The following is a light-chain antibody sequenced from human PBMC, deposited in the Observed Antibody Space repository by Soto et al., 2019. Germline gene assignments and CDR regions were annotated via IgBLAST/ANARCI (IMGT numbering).Light chain of an antibody. Sequence: DIVMTQSPPSLPVTPGEPASISCRSSQSLLHSNGYNYLDWYLQKPGQPPQLLIYLGSNRASGVPDRFSGSGSGTDFTLKISRVEAEDVGVYYCMQALQTRTFGQGTKV. CDR2: LGS. J-gene: IGKJ1*01. CDR3: MQALQTRT. CDR1: QSLLHSNGYNY. V-gene: IGKV2-28*01.